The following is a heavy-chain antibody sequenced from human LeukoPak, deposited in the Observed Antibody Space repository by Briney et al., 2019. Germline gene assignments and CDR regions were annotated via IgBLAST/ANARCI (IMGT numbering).Heavy chain of an antibody. J-gene: IGHJ4*02. D-gene: IGHD1-1*01. CDR2: IYSGGST. Sequence: GGSLRLSCAASGFTVSSNYMSWVRQAPGKGLEWVSVIYSGGSTYYADSVKGRFTISRDNSKNTLYLQMNSLRAEDTAVYYCASAPPNWLPDYWGQGTLVTVSS. CDR1: GFTVSSNY. CDR3: ASAPPNWLPDY. V-gene: IGHV3-53*01.